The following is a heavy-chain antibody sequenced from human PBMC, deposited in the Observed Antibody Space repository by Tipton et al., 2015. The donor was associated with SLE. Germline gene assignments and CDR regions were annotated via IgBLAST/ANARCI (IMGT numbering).Heavy chain of an antibody. J-gene: IGHJ5*02. CDR1: GYTFTDYG. V-gene: IGHV1-18*01. CDR3: VRRDCTSSSCFNNWFDP. D-gene: IGHD2-15*01. CDR2: ISLYDGDT. Sequence: QLVQSGAEVKKPGASVKVSCKTSGYTFTDYGITWVRQAPGQGLEWMGWISLYDGDTNYAQNVQGRVTMTTDTSTSTAYMELRSLTSDDTAVYYCVRRDCTSSSCFNNWFDPWGQGTLVTVSS.